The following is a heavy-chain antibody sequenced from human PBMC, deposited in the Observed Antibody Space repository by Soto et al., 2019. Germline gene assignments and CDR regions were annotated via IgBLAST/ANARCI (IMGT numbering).Heavy chain of an antibody. CDR1: DGSISTYDW. CDR2: MFHSGGA. V-gene: IGHV4-4*02. D-gene: IGHD3-3*01. CDR3: ATGNVDSMLEY. J-gene: IGHJ4*02. Sequence: QVQLHESGPGLVKPSETLSLTCVVSDGSISTYDWWTWVRQPPGKGLEWIGKMFHSGGADYSPSLKSRVTLSADSSKNHFSLRLPAVTAADTAVYYCATGNVDSMLEYWGQGTQVAVSS.